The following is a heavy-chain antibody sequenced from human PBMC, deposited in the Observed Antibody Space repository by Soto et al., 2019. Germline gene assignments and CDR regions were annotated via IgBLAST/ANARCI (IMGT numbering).Heavy chain of an antibody. CDR3: ARDQGTTPVLDY. CDR1: GFTFSSYG. J-gene: IGHJ4*02. V-gene: IGHV3-33*01. D-gene: IGHD4-4*01. Sequence: GSLRLSCAASGFTFSSYGMHWVRQAPGKGLEWVAVIWYDGSNKYYADSVKGRFTISRDNSKNTLYLQMNSLRAEDTAVYYCARDQGTTPVLDYWGREPWSPSPQ. CDR2: IWYDGSNK.